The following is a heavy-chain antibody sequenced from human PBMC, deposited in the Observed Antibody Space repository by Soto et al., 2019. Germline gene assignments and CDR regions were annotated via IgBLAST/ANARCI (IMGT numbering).Heavy chain of an antibody. CDR3: ARGRYCLTGRCFPNWFDS. D-gene: IGHD7-27*01. CDR2: IYKSATT. CDR1: GDSISNLDYF. V-gene: IGHV4-30-4*01. Sequence: PSLTCSVSGDSISNLDYFWAWIRQPPGQALEYIGYIYKSATTYYNPSFESRVAISVDTSKSQFSLNVTSVTTADTAVYFCARGRYCLTGRCFPNWFDSWGQGALVTVSS. J-gene: IGHJ5*01.